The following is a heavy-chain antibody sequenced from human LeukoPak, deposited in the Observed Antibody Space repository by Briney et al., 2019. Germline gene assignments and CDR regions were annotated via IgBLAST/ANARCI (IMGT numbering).Heavy chain of an antibody. CDR3: TADSGWSFAW. CDR1: GFTLNNYW. D-gene: IGHD6-19*01. V-gene: IGHV3-74*01. Sequence: GGSLRLSCAASGFTLNNYWMHWVRQGPGEGLMWVSRISRDGSSTTYADSVKGRFTISRDNAKNSLYLQMNSLRADDTAVYYCTADSGWSFAWWGQGTLVTVSS. CDR2: ISRDGSST. J-gene: IGHJ4*02.